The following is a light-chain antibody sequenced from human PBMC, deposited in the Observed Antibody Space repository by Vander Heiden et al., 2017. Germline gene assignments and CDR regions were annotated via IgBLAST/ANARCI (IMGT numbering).Light chain of an antibody. Sequence: PQLLIYAASSLHSGVPPRFSGSASETDFTLTIDSLQPEDFATYYCQQSYNTPMTLGQGTRLEI. J-gene: IGKJ5*01. CDR2: AAS. CDR3: QQSYNTPMT. V-gene: IGKV1-39*01.